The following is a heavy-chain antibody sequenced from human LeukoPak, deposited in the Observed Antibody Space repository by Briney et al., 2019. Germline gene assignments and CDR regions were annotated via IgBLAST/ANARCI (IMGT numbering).Heavy chain of an antibody. Sequence: GGSVRLSCAASVFTFSSHSMSWVRQPPGEGLEWVAAISPSGDSTTYRDSVKGQFTISRDSSRNRLYLQMNTLTVEDTAIYYSARRLTGGVTDSFDFWGQGALVTVSS. CDR1: VFTFSSHS. CDR3: ARRLTGGVTDSFDF. V-gene: IGHV3-23*01. CDR2: ISPSGDST. J-gene: IGHJ4*02. D-gene: IGHD2-8*02.